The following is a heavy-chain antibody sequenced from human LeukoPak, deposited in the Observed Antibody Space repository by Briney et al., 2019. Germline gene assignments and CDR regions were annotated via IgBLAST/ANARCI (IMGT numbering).Heavy chain of an antibody. CDR3: ASSFNIGTFDY. CDR2: INPSGGST. Sequence: GASVKVSCKASGYTFTSYYMHWVRQAPGQGLEWMGIINPSGGSTSYAQKFQGRVTMTRDTSTSTVYVELSSLRSEDTAVYYCASSFNIGTFDYWGQGTLVTVSS. V-gene: IGHV1-46*01. J-gene: IGHJ4*02. D-gene: IGHD2/OR15-2a*01. CDR1: GYTFTSYY.